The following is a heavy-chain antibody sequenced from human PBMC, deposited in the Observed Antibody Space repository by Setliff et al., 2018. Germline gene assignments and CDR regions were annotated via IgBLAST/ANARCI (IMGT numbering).Heavy chain of an antibody. D-gene: IGHD2-21*02. CDR1: GRLFNNFA. Sequence: SVKVSCKAPGRLFNNFAFSWVRQAPGQGLEWMGRLIPIFNTPNYAQKFQDRITLSADESTGTAYMELTSLTFGDTAIYYCARDIGVTIAGATFRGGDTWGQGTQVTV. CDR3: ARDIGVTIAGATFRGGDT. V-gene: IGHV1-69*13. J-gene: IGHJ4*02. CDR2: LIPIFNTP.